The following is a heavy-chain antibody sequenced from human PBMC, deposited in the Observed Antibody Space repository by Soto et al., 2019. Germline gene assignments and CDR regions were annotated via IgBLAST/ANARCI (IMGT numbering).Heavy chain of an antibody. CDR2: IGTAGDT. J-gene: IGHJ2*01. CDR1: GFTFSSYD. V-gene: IGHV3-13*01. D-gene: IGHD3-22*01. CDR3: ARGYYDSSGYYHYWYFDL. Sequence: GGSLRLSCAASGFTFSSYDMHWVRQATGKGLEWVSAIGTAGDTYYPGSVKGRFTISRENAKNSLYLQMNSLRAGDTAVYYCARGYYDSSGYYHYWYFDLWGRGTLVTVSS.